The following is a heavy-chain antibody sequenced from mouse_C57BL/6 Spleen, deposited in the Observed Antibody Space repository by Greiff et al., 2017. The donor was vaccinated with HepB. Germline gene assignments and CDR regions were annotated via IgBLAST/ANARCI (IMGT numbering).Heavy chain of an antibody. Sequence: VESGGGLVKPGGSLKLSCAASGFTFSSYAMSWVRQTPEKRLEWVATISDGGSYTYYPDNVKGRFTISRDNAKNNLYLQRSHLKSEDTAMYYCARDDDQDYFDYWGQGTTLTVSS. V-gene: IGHV5-4*01. J-gene: IGHJ2*01. CDR3: ARDDDQDYFDY. CDR2: ISDGGSYT. D-gene: IGHD2-3*01. CDR1: GFTFSSYA.